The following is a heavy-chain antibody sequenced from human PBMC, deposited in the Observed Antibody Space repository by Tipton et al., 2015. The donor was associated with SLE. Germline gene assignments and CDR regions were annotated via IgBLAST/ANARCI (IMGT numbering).Heavy chain of an antibody. V-gene: IGHV3-30*04. D-gene: IGHD5-18*01. CDR2: ISYDGSLE. J-gene: IGHJ3*02. Sequence: SLRLSCAASGFTFSTRPMDWVRQAPGKGLEWVALISYDGSLEYYADSVKGRFTISRDNSKNTLYLQMSSLRAEDTAVYHCAADSYGLLGDAFDIWGQGTMVTVSS. CDR1: GFTFSTRP. CDR3: AADSYGLLGDAFDI.